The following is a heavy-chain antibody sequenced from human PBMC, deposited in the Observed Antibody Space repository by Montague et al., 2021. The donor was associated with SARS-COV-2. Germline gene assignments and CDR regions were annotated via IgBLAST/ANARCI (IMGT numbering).Heavy chain of an antibody. Sequence: SETLSLTCAVYGGSFSGYYWSWIRQPPGKGLEWIGEINHSGSTNYSPSLKSRVTISVDTSKNQFSLKLSSVTAADTAVYYCARAGYSSSWYGARNWFDPWGQGTLVTVSS. J-gene: IGHJ5*02. CDR3: ARAGYSSSWYGARNWFDP. V-gene: IGHV4-34*01. CDR1: GGSFSGYY. CDR2: INHSGST. D-gene: IGHD6-13*01.